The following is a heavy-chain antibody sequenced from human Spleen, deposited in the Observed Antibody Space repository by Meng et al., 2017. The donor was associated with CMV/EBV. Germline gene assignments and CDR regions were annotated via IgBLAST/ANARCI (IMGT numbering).Heavy chain of an antibody. CDR2: ISPYDGP. Sequence: YTLTNYGISWVRQAPGRGLEWIGWISPYDGPNYARNLRGRVTLTTDTSTTTAYMELRSLRSDDTAVYYCARDLEYCGSTSCFEDCFDPWGQGTLVTVSS. CDR1: YTLTNYG. D-gene: IGHD2-2*01. CDR3: ARDLEYCGSTSCFEDCFDP. V-gene: IGHV1-18*01. J-gene: IGHJ5*02.